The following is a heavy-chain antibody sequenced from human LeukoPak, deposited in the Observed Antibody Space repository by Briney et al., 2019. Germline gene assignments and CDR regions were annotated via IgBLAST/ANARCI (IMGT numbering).Heavy chain of an antibody. J-gene: IGHJ6*02. CDR2: ISSSSSYI. Sequence: NPGGSLRLSCAASGFTFSSYSMNWVRQAPGKGLEWVSSISSSSSYIYYADSVKGRFTISRDDAKNSLYLQMNSLRAEDTAVYYCARVSAYCGGDCYGMDVWGQGTTVTVSS. CDR3: ARVSAYCGGDCYGMDV. CDR1: GFTFSSYS. D-gene: IGHD2-21*01. V-gene: IGHV3-21*01.